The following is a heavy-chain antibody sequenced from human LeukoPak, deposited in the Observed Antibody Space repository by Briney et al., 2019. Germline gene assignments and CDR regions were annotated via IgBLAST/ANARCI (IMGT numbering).Heavy chain of an antibody. V-gene: IGHV1-46*01. CDR2: INPSGGST. D-gene: IGHD3-22*01. Sequence: ASVKVSCKASGYTFTSYYMHWVRQAPGQGLEWMGIINPSGGSTSYAQKFQGRVTMTRDTSTSTVYMELSSLRSEDTAVYYCARSNIDDSSGYNLDYWGQGTLVTVSS. CDR3: ARSNIDDSSGYNLDY. J-gene: IGHJ4*02. CDR1: GYTFTSYY.